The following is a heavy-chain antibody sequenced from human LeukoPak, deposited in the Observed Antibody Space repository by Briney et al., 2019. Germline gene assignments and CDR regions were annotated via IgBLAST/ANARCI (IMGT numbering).Heavy chain of an antibody. D-gene: IGHD6-13*01. CDR2: ISGSGGST. CDR1: GFTFTSYW. J-gene: IGHJ4*02. CDR3: AKDSDLYGSSSHNWGFADY. V-gene: IGHV3-23*01. Sequence: GGSLRLSCAASGFTFTSYWMHWVRQAPGKGLEWVSAISGSGGSTYYADSVKGRFTISRDNSKNTLYLQMNSLRAEDTAVYYCAKDSDLYGSSSHNWGFADYWGQGTLVTVS.